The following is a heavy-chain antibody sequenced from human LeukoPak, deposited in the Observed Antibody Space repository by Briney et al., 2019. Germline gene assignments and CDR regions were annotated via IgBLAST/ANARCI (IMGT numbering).Heavy chain of an antibody. CDR1: GYTFTSYD. V-gene: IGHV1-8*03. D-gene: IGHD6-19*01. Sequence: ASVKVSCKASGYTFTSYDINWVRQATGQGLEWMGWMNPNSGNTGYAQKFQGRVTITRNTSISTAYMELSSLRSEDTAVYYCATEMTLQWLVSGSFLDYYYYMDVWGKGTTVTVSS. CDR2: MNPNSGNT. CDR3: ATEMTLQWLVSGSFLDYYYYMDV. J-gene: IGHJ6*03.